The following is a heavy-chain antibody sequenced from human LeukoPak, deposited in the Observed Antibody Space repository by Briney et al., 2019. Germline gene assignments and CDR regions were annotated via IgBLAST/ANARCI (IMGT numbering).Heavy chain of an antibody. J-gene: IGHJ4*02. D-gene: IGHD3-22*01. V-gene: IGHV1-2*02. CDR2: VNPNSGGT. CDR3: AGLYDSSGY. Sequence: ASVTVSCKASGYTFTGYYMHWVRQAPGQGLEGMGWVNPNSGGTNYAQKFQGRVTMTRDTSISTAYMELSRLRSDDTAVYYCAGLYDSSGYWGQGTLVTVSS. CDR1: GYTFTGYY.